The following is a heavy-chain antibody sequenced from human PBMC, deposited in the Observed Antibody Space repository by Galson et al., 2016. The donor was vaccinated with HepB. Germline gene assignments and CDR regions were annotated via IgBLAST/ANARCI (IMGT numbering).Heavy chain of an antibody. Sequence: CAISGDSVSSNSAAWNWIRQSPSGGLEWLGRTYYRSKWYNDYAVSVKSRININPDTSKNQFSLQLNSVTPEDTAVYYCARVTYSISSDGGFQNSYYYMDVCGKGAAVTVSS. D-gene: IGHD6-6*01. V-gene: IGHV6-1*01. CDR1: GDSVSSNSAA. CDR3: ARVTYSISSDGGFQNSYYYMDV. CDR2: TYYRSKWYN. J-gene: IGHJ6*03.